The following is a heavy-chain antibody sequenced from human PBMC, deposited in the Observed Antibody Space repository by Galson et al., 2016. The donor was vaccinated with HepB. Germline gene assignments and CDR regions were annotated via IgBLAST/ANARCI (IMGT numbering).Heavy chain of an antibody. D-gene: IGHD5-24*01. CDR2: ISYDGTDK. J-gene: IGHJ6*02. CDR3: VRDKSRWNLGKFYYYGLDV. CDR1: GFTFNTYA. Sequence: SLRLSCAASGFTFNTYAMHWVRQAPGKGLEWVALISYDGTDKYYADSVKGRFTISRDNSNNTMYVQMNSLRADDKAVYYCVRDKSRWNLGKFYYYGLDVWGHGTRVTVSS. V-gene: IGHV3-30*04.